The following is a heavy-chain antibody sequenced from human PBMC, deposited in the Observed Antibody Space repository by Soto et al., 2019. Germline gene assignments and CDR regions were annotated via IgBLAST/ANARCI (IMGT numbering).Heavy chain of an antibody. CDR2: LSASGSRT. CDR1: GFTFGGYP. Sequence: EVQLLESGGGLIQPGGSLRLPCEGPGFTFGGYPMIWVRQVPGKGLEWVAGLSASGSRTFYAESVKGRFTISRDNSKNTVFLQMDSLRAEDAALYFCAKSHTVLVKFDSWGQGTLVTVSS. J-gene: IGHJ4*02. CDR3: AKSHTVLVKFDS. V-gene: IGHV3-23*01. D-gene: IGHD3-3*01.